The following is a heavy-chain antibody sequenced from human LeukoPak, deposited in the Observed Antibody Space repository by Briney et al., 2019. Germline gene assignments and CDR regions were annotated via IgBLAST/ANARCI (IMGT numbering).Heavy chain of an antibody. Sequence: HTGGSLRLSCAASGFTFSNYGMHWVRQAPGKGLEWVAFIRSDGSNKYYADSAKGRFTISRDNSKNTLYLQMNSLRADDTAVYYCARGDGYNYFVNWGQGTLVTVSS. V-gene: IGHV3-30*02. J-gene: IGHJ4*02. CDR2: IRSDGSNK. CDR1: GFTFSNYG. CDR3: ARGDGYNYFVN. D-gene: IGHD5-24*01.